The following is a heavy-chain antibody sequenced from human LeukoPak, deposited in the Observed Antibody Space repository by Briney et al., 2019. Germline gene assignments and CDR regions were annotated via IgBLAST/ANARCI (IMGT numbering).Heavy chain of an antibody. CDR1: GYTFTGYY. D-gene: IGHD4-23*01. CDR2: INPNSGGT. J-gene: IGHJ4*02. CDR3: ARAYGGAKYYFDY. V-gene: IGHV1-2*02. Sequence: ASVKVSCKASGYTFTGYYMHWVRQAPGQGLEWMGWINPNSGGTNYAQKLQGRVTMTTDTSTSTAYMELRSLRSDDTAVYYCARAYGGAKYYFDYWGQGTLVTVSS.